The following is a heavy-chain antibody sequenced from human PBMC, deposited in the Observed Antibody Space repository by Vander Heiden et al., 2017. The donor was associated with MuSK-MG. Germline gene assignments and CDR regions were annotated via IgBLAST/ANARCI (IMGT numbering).Heavy chain of an antibody. CDR1: EFTVSSNY. Sequence: EVQLVESGGGLVQPGGSLRLSCAASEFTVSSNYMSWVRQAPGKGLEWVSVIYSGGSTYYADSVKGRFTISRDNSKNTLYLQINSLRAEDTAVYYCARGYSNYEWHYMDVWGKGTTVTVSS. V-gene: IGHV3-53*04. J-gene: IGHJ6*03. D-gene: IGHD4-4*01. CDR2: IYSGGST. CDR3: ARGYSNYEWHYMDV.